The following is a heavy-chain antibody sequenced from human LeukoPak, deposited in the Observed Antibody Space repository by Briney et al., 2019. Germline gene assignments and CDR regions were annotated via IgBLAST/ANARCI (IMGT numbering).Heavy chain of an antibody. CDR1: GGSFSGYY. CDR2: INHSGST. Sequence: SETLSLTCAVYGGSFSGYYWSWIRQTPGKGLEWIGEINHSGSTNYTPSLKSRVTISVDTSKNQFSLKLSSVTAADTAVYYCARLHLVSSGWYPMADSWGQGTLVTVSS. V-gene: IGHV4-34*01. J-gene: IGHJ4*02. CDR3: ARLHLVSSGWYPMADS. D-gene: IGHD6-19*01.